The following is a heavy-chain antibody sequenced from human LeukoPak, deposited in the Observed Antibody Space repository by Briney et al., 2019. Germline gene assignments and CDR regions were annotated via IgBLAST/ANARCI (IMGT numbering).Heavy chain of an antibody. V-gene: IGHV3-7*01. CDR3: ARVRRGSWADENYYYMDV. D-gene: IGHD6-13*01. CDR1: GFTFSSYW. J-gene: IGHJ6*03. CDR2: IKQDGSEK. Sequence: GGSLRLSCAASGFTFSSYWMSWVRQAPGKGLEWVANIKQDGSEKYYVDSVKGRFTISRVNAKNSLYLQMNSLRAEDTAVYYCARVRRGSWADENYYYMDVWGKGTTVTVSS.